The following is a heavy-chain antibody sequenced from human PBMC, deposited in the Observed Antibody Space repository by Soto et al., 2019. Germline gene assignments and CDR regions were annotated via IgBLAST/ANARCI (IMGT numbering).Heavy chain of an antibody. CDR1: GYIFTNYW. J-gene: IGHJ3*02. D-gene: IGHD6-13*01. CDR3: ASLSSSWQHDAFDI. Sequence: PGESLKISCEASGYIFTNYWIGWVRQMPGKGLEGMGIIYPGDSDTRYSPSFQGQVTISADKSISTAYLQWSSLKASDTAMYYCASLSSSWQHDAFDIWGQGTMVTVSS. V-gene: IGHV5-51*01. CDR2: IYPGDSDT.